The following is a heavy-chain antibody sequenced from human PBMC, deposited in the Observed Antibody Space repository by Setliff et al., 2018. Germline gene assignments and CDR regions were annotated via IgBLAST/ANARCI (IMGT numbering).Heavy chain of an antibody. CDR1: GASINSSTFF. CDR3: ARHLSSGSYYGGAYYYMDV. CDR2: XXXXXXX. D-gene: IGHD1-26*01. Sequence: SETLSLTCIVSGASINSSTFFWGWIXQPPXXXXXXXXXXXXXXXXXXXXXXXSRLXXSVDTAKTQFSLRLISVTAADTAVYYCARHLSSGSYYGGAYYYMDVWGKGTTVTVSS. J-gene: IGHJ6*03. V-gene: IGHV4-39*01.